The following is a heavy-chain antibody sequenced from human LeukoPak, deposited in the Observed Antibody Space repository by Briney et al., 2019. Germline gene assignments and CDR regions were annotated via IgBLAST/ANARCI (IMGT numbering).Heavy chain of an antibody. CDR3: AKEGRYCSSSSCYVDY. J-gene: IGHJ4*02. D-gene: IGHD2-2*01. Sequence: GGSLRLSRAASGFTFSTYAMSSVRQAPGKGLGWVSAISGSGGSTYYADSVKGRFTISRDNSKNTLFLQMNSLRAEDTAVYYCAKEGRYCSSSSCYVDYWGQGTLVTVSS. V-gene: IGHV3-23*01. CDR2: ISGSGGST. CDR1: GFTFSTYA.